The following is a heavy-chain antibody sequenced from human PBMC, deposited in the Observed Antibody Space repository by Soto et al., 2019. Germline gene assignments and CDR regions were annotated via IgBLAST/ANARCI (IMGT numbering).Heavy chain of an antibody. CDR1: GASITSGGYY. CDR2: IYYSGNT. J-gene: IGHJ1*01. V-gene: IGHV4-31*03. Sequence: PSETLSLTCTVSGASITSGGYYWNWIRQHPGKGLEWIGYIYYSGNTYYNPSLQSRVTISVDTSKNQFSLKLSSVTAADTAVYYCARSIQQWGQGTLVTVSS. CDR3: ARSIQQ.